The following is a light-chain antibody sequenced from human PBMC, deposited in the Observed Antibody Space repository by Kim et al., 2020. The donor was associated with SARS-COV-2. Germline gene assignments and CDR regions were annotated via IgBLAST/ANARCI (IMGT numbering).Light chain of an antibody. Sequence: PGQSVSISCTGTSSDVGADNYVSWYQQHPGKAPQLMFYEVSKRPSGVPDRFSGSKSGNTASLTVSGLQAEDEADYYCSSFAGSHYVFGTGTKVTVL. CDR1: SSDVGADNY. CDR2: EVS. J-gene: IGLJ1*01. CDR3: SSFAGSHYV. V-gene: IGLV2-8*01.